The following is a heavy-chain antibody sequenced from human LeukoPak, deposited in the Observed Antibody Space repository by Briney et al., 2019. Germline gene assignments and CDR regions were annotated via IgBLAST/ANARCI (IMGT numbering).Heavy chain of an antibody. J-gene: IGHJ3*02. CDR2: IHTSGST. V-gene: IGHV4-61*02. Sequence: SETLSLTCSVSGGSFSSSSYYWSWIRQPAGKGLEWLGRIHTSGSTNYNPSLKSRVTISADTSKNQFFLKLSSVTAADTAVYYCTTGGGYDAFDIWGQGTMVTVSS. D-gene: IGHD3-16*01. CDR3: TTGGGYDAFDI. CDR1: GGSFSSSSYY.